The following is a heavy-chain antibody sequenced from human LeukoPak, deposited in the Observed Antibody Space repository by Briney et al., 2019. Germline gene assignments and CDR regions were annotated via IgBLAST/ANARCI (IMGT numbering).Heavy chain of an antibody. CDR1: GFTFSSYG. J-gene: IGHJ5*02. CDR2: ISYDGSNK. D-gene: IGHD6-6*01. CDR3: AKDRIAARGWFDP. Sequence: GGSLRLSCEASGFTFSSYGMHWVRQAPGKGLEWVAVISYDGSNKYYADSVKGRFTISRDNSKNTLYLQMNSLRAEDTAVYYCAKDRIAARGWFDPWGQGTLVTVSS. V-gene: IGHV3-30*18.